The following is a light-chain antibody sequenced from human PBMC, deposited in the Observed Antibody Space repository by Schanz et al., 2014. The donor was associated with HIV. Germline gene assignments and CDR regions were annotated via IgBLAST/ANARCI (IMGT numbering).Light chain of an antibody. CDR3: QQYGNSPRT. CDR2: GAS. CDR1: QSISNN. Sequence: EIVLTQSPATLSVSPGERATLSCRASQSISNNLAWYLHKPGQSPRLLIYGASFRATGIPDRFSGSGAGTYFTLTISRLEPEDFAVYYCQQYGNSPRTFGQGTKVEI. V-gene: IGKV3-20*01. J-gene: IGKJ1*01.